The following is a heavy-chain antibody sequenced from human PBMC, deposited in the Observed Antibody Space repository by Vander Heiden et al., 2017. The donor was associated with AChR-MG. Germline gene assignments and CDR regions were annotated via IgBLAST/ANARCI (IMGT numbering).Heavy chain of an antibody. J-gene: IGHJ6*03. CDR3: ASQPISMVRGVCMAGGYMDG. Sequence: QLQLQESGSGLVQPSQTLSPPCAVSGGSISSGGYSWSWIRQPPGKGREWIGYIYRRGRTYHNPSIQTRVSLSVDRSKNQFSLKLCSVTAADTAVHHCASQPISMVRGVCMAGGYMDGW. V-gene: IGHV4-30-2*01. CDR2: IYRRGRT. CDR1: GGSISSGGYS. D-gene: IGHD3-10*01.